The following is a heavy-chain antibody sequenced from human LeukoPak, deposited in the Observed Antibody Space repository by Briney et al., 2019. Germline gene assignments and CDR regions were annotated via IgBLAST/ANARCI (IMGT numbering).Heavy chain of an antibody. J-gene: IGHJ4*02. CDR2: INPSGGST. Sequence: ASVKVSCKASGYTFIRYYMHWVRQAPGQGLEWMGIINPSGGSTSYAQKFQGRVTMTRDTSTSTVYMELSRLRSEDTAVYYCARGGYGDRIDYWGQGTLVSVSA. V-gene: IGHV1-46*01. CDR1: GYTFIRYY. D-gene: IGHD4-17*01. CDR3: ARGGYGDRIDY.